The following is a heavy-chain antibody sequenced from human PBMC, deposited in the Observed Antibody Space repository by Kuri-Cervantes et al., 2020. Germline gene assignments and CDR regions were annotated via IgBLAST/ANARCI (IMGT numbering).Heavy chain of an antibody. J-gene: IGHJ3*02. V-gene: IGHV1-8*01. CDR3: ARAWGDILTGYWGDAFDI. Sequence: ASVKVSCKASGYTFTSYDINWVRQATGQGLEWMGWMNPNSGNTGYAQKFQGRVTMTRNTSISTAYMELSSLRSEDTAVYYCARAWGDILTGYWGDAFDIWGQGTMVTVSS. D-gene: IGHD3-9*01. CDR1: GYTFTSYD. CDR2: MNPNSGNT.